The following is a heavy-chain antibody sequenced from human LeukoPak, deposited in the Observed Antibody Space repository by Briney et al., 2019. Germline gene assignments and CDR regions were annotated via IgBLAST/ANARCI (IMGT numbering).Heavy chain of an antibody. CDR3: ARERPRIYGGGSCDS. CDR1: GYTFTSYA. D-gene: IGHD2-15*01. J-gene: IGHJ4*02. CDR2: INTNTGNP. V-gene: IGHV7-4-1*02. Sequence: ASVKVSCKGSGYTFTSYAMNLVRQGPGQRLEWVGWINTNTGNPTYAQGFTGRFVFSLDTSVSTAYLQISSLKAEDTAVYYCARERPRIYGGGSCDSWGQGTLVTVSS.